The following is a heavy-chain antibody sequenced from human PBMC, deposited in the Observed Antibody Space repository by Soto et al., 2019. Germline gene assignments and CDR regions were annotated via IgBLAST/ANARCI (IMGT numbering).Heavy chain of an antibody. V-gene: IGHV3-23*01. CDR2: ISGSGGST. J-gene: IGHJ4*02. Sequence: EVQLLESGGGLVQPGGSLRLSCAASGFTFSSYAMSWVRQAPGKGLEWVSAISGSGGSTYYADSVKGRVTISRDNSKNTMYLQMSSWRTGDTAVYCCAKMPGRYHNFGYWGQGSLVTVSS. D-gene: IGHD2-2*01. CDR1: GFTFSSYA. CDR3: AKMPGRYHNFGY.